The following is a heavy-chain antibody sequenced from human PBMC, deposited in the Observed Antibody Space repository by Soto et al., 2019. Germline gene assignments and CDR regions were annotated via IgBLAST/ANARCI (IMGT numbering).Heavy chain of an antibody. Sequence: ASVKVSCKVSGYTLTELSMHWVRQAPGKGLEWMGGFDPEDGETIYAQKFQGRVTMTEDTSTDTAYMELSSLRSEDTAVYYCATSSRLVGAHKLDYWGQGTLVTVSS. CDR2: FDPEDGET. V-gene: IGHV1-24*01. CDR3: ATSSRLVGAHKLDY. CDR1: GYTLTELS. D-gene: IGHD1-26*01. J-gene: IGHJ4*02.